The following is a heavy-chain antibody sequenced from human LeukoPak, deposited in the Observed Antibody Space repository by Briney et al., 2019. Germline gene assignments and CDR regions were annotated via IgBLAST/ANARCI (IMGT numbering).Heavy chain of an antibody. Sequence: GGSLRLSCAASGFTFSSYAMHWVRQAPGKGLEWVAVISYDGSNKYYADSMKGRFTISRDNSKNTLYLQMNSLRAEDTAVYYCVRDLSRYQLLISYYYGMDVWGQGTTVTVSS. CDR1: GFTFSSYA. CDR2: ISYDGSNK. D-gene: IGHD2-2*01. CDR3: VRDLSRYQLLISYYYGMDV. V-gene: IGHV3-30-3*01. J-gene: IGHJ6*02.